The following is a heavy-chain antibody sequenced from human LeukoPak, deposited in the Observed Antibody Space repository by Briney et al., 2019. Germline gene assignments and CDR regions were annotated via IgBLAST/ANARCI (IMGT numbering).Heavy chain of an antibody. CDR2: TYYRSKWYN. CDR1: GDSVSSNSAC. J-gene: IGHJ4*02. V-gene: IGHV6-1*01. Sequence: SQTLSLTCAISGDSVSSNSACWNWIRQSPSRGLEWLGRTYYRSKWYNDYAVSVKSRITINPDTSKNQFSLQLNSVTPEDTAVYYCAREDTSSYYSAFDYWGQGTLVTVSS. CDR3: AREDTSSYYSAFDY. D-gene: IGHD3-22*01.